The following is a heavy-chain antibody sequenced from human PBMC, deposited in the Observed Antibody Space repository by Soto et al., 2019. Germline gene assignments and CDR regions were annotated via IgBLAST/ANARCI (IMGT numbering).Heavy chain of an antibody. V-gene: IGHV3-73*01. D-gene: IGHD1-26*01. CDR3: ARIPRDPVVGYYFDD. Sequence: PGGYMVPSCATSRPNYYGSSLYSARPESGQGLEWVGRIRSKANSYATAYAASVKGRFTISRDDSKNTAYLQMNSLKTEDTATQYCARIPRDPVVGYYFDDWGQGTLVTRSS. CDR2: IRSKANSYAT. CDR1: RPNYYGSS. J-gene: IGHJ4*02.